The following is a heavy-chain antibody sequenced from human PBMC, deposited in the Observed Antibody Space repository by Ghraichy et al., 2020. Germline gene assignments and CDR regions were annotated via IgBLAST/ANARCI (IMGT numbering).Heavy chain of an antibody. CDR2: INPNSGGT. D-gene: IGHD2-2*01. CDR3: AREGVDCSSTSCLHYYYYGMDV. CDR1: GYTFTGYY. J-gene: IGHJ6*02. Sequence: ASVKVSCKASGYTFTGYYMHWVRQAPGQGLEWMGWINPNSGGTNYAQKFQGRVTMTRDTSISTAYMELSRLRSDDTAVYYCAREGVDCSSTSCLHYYYYGMDVWGQGTTVTVSS. V-gene: IGHV1-2*02.